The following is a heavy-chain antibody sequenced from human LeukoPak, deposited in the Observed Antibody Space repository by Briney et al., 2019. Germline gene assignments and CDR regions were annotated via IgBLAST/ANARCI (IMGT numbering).Heavy chain of an antibody. V-gene: IGHV3-72*01. CDR1: GFTFGDHY. Sequence: GGSLRLSCSVSGFTFGDHYMDWVRQAPGKGLDWVGRSRNRAHSYTTEYAASVKGRFTVSRADSENLLFLQMNSLKTDDTAVYYCVALIRGLGYWGQGTLVTVSS. CDR2: SRNRAHSYTT. J-gene: IGHJ4*02. CDR3: VALIRGLGY. D-gene: IGHD3-10*01.